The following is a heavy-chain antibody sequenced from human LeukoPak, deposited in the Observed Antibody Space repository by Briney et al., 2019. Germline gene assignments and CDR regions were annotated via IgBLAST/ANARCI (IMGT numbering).Heavy chain of an antibody. J-gene: IGHJ3*02. CDR1: GDSISNGGYY. D-gene: IGHD4-23*01. Sequence: PSETLSLTCTVSGDSISNGGYYWGWIRQPPGKGLEWIGGIYYSGSTYYNPSLKSRVTISVDTSKNQFSLKLSSVTAADTAVYYCARVERRNDYGGRAAFDIWGQGTMVTVSS. CDR2: IYYSGST. V-gene: IGHV4-39*01. CDR3: ARVERRNDYGGRAAFDI.